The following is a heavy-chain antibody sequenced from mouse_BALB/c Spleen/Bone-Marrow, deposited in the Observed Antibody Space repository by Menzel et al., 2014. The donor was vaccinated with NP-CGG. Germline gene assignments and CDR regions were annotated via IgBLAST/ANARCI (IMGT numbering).Heavy chain of an antibody. V-gene: IGHV7-3*02. CDR3: ARDKGRVFFDY. Sequence: EVKLVESGGGLVQPGGSLRLSCATSGFTFTDYYMNWVRQPPGKAFEWLGFIGNKANGYTTEYSASVKSRFTISRDNSQNILYLQMNTLRADDSATYYCARDKGRVFFDYWGQGTTLTVSS. J-gene: IGHJ2*01. CDR2: IGNKANGYTT. CDR1: GFTFTDYY.